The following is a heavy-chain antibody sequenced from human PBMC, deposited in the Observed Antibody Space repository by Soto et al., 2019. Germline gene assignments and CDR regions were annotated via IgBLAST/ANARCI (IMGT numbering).Heavy chain of an antibody. J-gene: IGHJ4*02. D-gene: IGHD3-3*01. V-gene: IGHV3-33*01. Sequence: GGSLRLSCAASGFTFSSYGMHWVRQAPGKGLEWEAVIWYDGSNKYYADSVKGRFTISRDNSKNTLYLQMNSLRAEDTAVYYCARDSDYDFWSGYSHFDYWGQGTLVTVSS. CDR2: IWYDGSNK. CDR3: ARDSDYDFWSGYSHFDY. CDR1: GFTFSSYG.